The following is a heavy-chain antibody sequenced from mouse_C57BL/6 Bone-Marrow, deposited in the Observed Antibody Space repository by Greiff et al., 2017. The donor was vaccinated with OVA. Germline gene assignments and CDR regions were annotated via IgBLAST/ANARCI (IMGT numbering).Heavy chain of an antibody. V-gene: IGHV1-15*01. CDR3: TRPRDY. Sequence: QVQLKQSGAELVRPGASVTLSCKASGYTFNDYEMHWVKQTPVHGLEWIGAIDPETGGTAYNQKFKGKAILTADKSSSTAYMELRSLTSEDSAVYYCTRPRDYWGQVTTLTVSS. J-gene: IGHJ2*01. CDR1: GYTFNDYE. CDR2: IDPETGGT.